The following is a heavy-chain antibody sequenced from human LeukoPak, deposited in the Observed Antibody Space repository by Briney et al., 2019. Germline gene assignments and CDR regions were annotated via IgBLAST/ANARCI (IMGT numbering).Heavy chain of an antibody. CDR1: GFSFDDYA. V-gene: IGHV3-43*02. D-gene: IGHD3-22*01. Sequence: GGSLRLSCAAPGFSFDDYAIHWVRQAPGKGLEWVSLISGDGGSTFYADSVKGRFTISRDNSKNSLYLQMRSLRSEDTALYYCARESDSSSWYDSWGQGTLVTVSS. CDR2: ISGDGGST. J-gene: IGHJ5*01. CDR3: ARESDSSSWYDS.